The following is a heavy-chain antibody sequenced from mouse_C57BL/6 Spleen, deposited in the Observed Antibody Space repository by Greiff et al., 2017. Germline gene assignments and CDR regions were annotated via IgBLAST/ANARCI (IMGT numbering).Heavy chain of an antibody. Sequence: QVQLQQPGAELVKPGASVKLSCKASGYTFTSYWMHWVKQRPGQGLEWIGMIHPNSGSTNYNEKFKSKATLTVDKSSSTAYMQLSSLTSEDSAVYYCAISAQATPAWFAYWGQGTLVTVSA. V-gene: IGHV1-64*01. D-gene: IGHD3-2*02. J-gene: IGHJ3*01. CDR3: AISAQATPAWFAY. CDR1: GYTFTSYW. CDR2: IHPNSGST.